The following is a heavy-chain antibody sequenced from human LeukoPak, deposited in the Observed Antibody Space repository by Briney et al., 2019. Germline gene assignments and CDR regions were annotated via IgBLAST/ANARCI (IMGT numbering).Heavy chain of an antibody. J-gene: IGHJ4*02. CDR1: GYSISSGFY. D-gene: IGHD3-3*01. Sequence: PSETLSLTCTVSGYSISSGFYWGWIRRPPGKGREWIGNFYHGGSSYYNPSLKSRVTISGDTSKNQFSLNLYSVTAADTAVYYCARVGTIFGVVTNFDYWGQGTLVTVSS. CDR3: ARVGTIFGVVTNFDY. V-gene: IGHV4-38-2*02. CDR2: FYHGGSS.